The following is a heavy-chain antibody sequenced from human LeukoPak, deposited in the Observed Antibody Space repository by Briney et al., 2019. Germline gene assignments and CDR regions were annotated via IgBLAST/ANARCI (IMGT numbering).Heavy chain of an antibody. V-gene: IGHV1-18*01. J-gene: IGHJ4*02. Sequence: ASVKVSCKASGYIFTSYAMYWVRQAPGQGLEWMGWISAYNGNTNYAQKLQGRVTMTTDTSTSTAYMELRSLRSDDTAVYYCARASMVRGVWDDYWGQGTLVTVSS. CDR1: GYIFTSYA. D-gene: IGHD3-10*01. CDR2: ISAYNGNT. CDR3: ARASMVRGVWDDY.